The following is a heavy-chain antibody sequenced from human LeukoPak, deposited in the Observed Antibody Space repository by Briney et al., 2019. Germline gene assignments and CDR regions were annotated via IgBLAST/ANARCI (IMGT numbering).Heavy chain of an antibody. Sequence: QPGGSLRLSCAASGFTFSSYAMSCVRQAPGKGLEWVSVITGSGGNTYYADSVKGRFTISRDSSKNTLFLQMNSLRAEDTAVYYCAKDDGGATWGYYFDYWGQGTLVTVSS. V-gene: IGHV3-23*01. CDR1: GFTFSSYA. D-gene: IGHD3-16*01. J-gene: IGHJ4*02. CDR2: ITGSGGNT. CDR3: AKDDGGATWGYYFDY.